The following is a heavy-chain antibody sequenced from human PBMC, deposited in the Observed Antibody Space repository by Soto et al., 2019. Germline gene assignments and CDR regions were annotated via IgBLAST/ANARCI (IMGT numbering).Heavy chain of an antibody. V-gene: IGHV1-18*01. CDR1: GYTFTSYG. CDR2: INAYNGNT. D-gene: IGHD6-19*01. CDR3: ARDPVAGTYFDY. J-gene: IGHJ4*02. Sequence: QVQLVQSGAEVKKPGASVKVSCKASGYTFTSYGISWVRQAPGQGLEWMGGINAYNGNTNYAQKLQGRVTMTTDTSTSTAYMALRRLSSDDTAVYYCARDPVAGTYFDYWGQGALVTVPS.